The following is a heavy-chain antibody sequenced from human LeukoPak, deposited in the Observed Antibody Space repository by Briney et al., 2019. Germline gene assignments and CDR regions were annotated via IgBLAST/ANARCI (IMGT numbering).Heavy chain of an antibody. CDR3: ARFHPSGYFDY. V-gene: IGHV1-69*05. Sequence: SVKVSCKASGYTFTSYGISWVRQAPGQGLELMGRIIPIFGTANYAQKFQGRVTITTDESTSTAYMELSSLRSEDTAVYYCARFHPSGYFDYWGQGTLVTVSS. CDR1: GYTFTSYG. CDR2: IIPIFGTA. D-gene: IGHD2-15*01. J-gene: IGHJ4*02.